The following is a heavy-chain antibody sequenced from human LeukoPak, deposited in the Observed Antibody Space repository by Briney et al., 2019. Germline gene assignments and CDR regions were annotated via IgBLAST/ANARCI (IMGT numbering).Heavy chain of an antibody. CDR1: GFTFSDYV. CDR3: ARRDIVVVVSASDY. CDR2: ITASGDRT. D-gene: IGHD2-15*01. V-gene: IGHV3-23*01. Sequence: GGSLRLSCAASGFTFSDYVMIWVRQAPGKVLEWVSGITASGDRTFYGDSVRGRFTMSRDNSKNTVYLQMNSLRVDDTAVYYCARRDIVVVVSASDYWGQGTLVTVSS. J-gene: IGHJ4*02.